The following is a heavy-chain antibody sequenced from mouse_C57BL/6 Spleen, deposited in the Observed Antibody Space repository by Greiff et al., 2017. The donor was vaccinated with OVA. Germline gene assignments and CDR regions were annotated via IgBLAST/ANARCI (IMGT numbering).Heavy chain of an antibody. Sequence: VQLQQPGAELVMPGASVKLSCKASGYTFTSYWMHWVKQRPGQGLEWIGEIDPSDSYTNYNQKFKGKSTLTVDKSSSTAYMQLSSLTSEDSAVYYCARGVTTVVAPVDDWGQGTTLTVSS. V-gene: IGHV1-69*01. CDR3: ARGVTTVVAPVDD. CDR1: GYTFTSYW. J-gene: IGHJ2*01. CDR2: IDPSDSYT. D-gene: IGHD1-1*01.